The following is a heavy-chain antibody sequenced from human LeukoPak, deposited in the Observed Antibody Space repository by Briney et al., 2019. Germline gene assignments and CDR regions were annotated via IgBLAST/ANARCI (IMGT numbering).Heavy chain of an antibody. CDR3: TTGCSSSTCYHWDNWFDP. Sequence: GGSLRLSCAASGFTFSNAWMSWVRQAPGRGLEWVGRIKSKTNGETTDYAAPVKGRFTISRDDSKNTLYLQMNSLKTEDTAVYYCTTGCSSSTCYHWDNWFDPWGQGTLSQSPQ. CDR1: GFTFSNAW. CDR2: IKSKTNGETT. V-gene: IGHV3-15*01. D-gene: IGHD2-2*01. J-gene: IGHJ5*02.